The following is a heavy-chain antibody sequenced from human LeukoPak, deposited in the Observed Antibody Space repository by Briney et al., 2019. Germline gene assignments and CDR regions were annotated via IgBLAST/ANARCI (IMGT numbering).Heavy chain of an antibody. D-gene: IGHD6-13*01. Sequence: PSETLSLTCAVSGGSISSGGYSWSWIRQPPGKGLEWIGYIYHGGSTNYNPSLKSRVTISVDTSKNQFSLKLSSVTAADTAVYYCARKGSWSKYYFDYWGQGTLVTVSS. CDR3: ARKGSWSKYYFDY. J-gene: IGHJ4*02. CDR2: IYHGGST. V-gene: IGHV4-30-2*02. CDR1: GGSISSGGYS.